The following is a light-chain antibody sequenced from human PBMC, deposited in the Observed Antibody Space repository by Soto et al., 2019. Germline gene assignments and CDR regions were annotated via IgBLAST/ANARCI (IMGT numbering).Light chain of an antibody. CDR3: QQRSNWPPVT. V-gene: IGKV3-11*01. CDR2: DAS. J-gene: IGKJ4*01. Sequence: EIVLTQSPATLSLSPGERATLSCRASQSVSNYLAWYQQKPGQAPRLLIYDASNRASGIPARFSGSGSGTDFTLTISCLDPEDFAVYYCQQRSNWPPVTFGGGTKVEIK. CDR1: QSVSNY.